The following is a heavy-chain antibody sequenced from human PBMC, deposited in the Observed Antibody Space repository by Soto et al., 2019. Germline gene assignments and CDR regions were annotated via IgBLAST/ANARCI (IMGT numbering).Heavy chain of an antibody. J-gene: IGHJ4*02. Sequence: PGGSLRLSCVASGCTFSTYAMSWVRQSPGKGLEWVSAISGSGGGTYYADSVKGRFTISRDNSKNTLYLQMNSLSAEDTALYYCAKDHWGSYSGQGTLVTVSS. V-gene: IGHV3-23*01. CDR1: GCTFSTYA. CDR2: ISGSGGGT. CDR3: AKDHWGSY. D-gene: IGHD3-16*01.